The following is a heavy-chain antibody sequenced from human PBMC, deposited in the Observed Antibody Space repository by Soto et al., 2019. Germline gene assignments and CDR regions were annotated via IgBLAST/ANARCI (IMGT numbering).Heavy chain of an antibody. J-gene: IGHJ6*03. V-gene: IGHV1-18*04. Sequence: GASVKGSCKTDGYTFTNYGNTWLRPAPAPGLNWKEWISAYTGAPDYRRRLQGRVTMTTDTSTSTAYMALRGLRSDDTAVYYCARVRQLVGYFYHYMDVWGKGTTVTVS. CDR1: GYTFTNYG. CDR2: ISAYTGAP. D-gene: IGHD6-6*01. CDR3: ARVRQLVGYFYHYMDV.